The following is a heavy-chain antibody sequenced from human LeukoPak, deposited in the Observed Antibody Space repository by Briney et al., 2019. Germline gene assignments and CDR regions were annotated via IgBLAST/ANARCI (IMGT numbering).Heavy chain of an antibody. J-gene: IGHJ5*02. CDR1: GGSISSYY. D-gene: IGHD2-8*01. CDR2: IYYSGST. V-gene: IGHV4-59*01. Sequence: SETLSLTCTVSGGSISSYYWSWIRQPPGKGLEWIGYIYYSGSTNYNPSLKSRVTISVDTSKNQFSLKLSSVTAADTAVYYCARDDGVAVFDPWGQGTLVTVSP. CDR3: ARDDGVAVFDP.